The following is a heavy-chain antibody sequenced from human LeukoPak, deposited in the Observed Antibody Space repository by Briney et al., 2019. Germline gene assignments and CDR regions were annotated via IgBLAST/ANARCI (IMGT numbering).Heavy chain of an antibody. V-gene: IGHV1-69*05. Sequence: ASVKVSCKASGGTFSSYAISWVRQAPGQGLEWMGGIIPIFGTANYAQKFQGRVTITTDESTSTAYMELSSLRSEDTDVYYCARSPVIAARPGGDYYYYYMDVWGKGTTVTVSS. CDR2: IIPIFGTA. D-gene: IGHD6-6*01. J-gene: IGHJ6*03. CDR3: ARSPVIAARPGGDYYYYYMDV. CDR1: GGTFSSYA.